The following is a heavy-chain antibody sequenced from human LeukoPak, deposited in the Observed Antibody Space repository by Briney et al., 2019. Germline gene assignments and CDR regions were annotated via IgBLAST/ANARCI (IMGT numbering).Heavy chain of an antibody. V-gene: IGHV4-4*08. Sequence: SETLSLTCTVSDVSISIYYWSWIRQPPGKGLEWIGYVYSSGNTNYSPSLKGRAIISADTSKNQFSLKLTSVTAADTAVYYCVRDRELTYWGQGILVTVSS. CDR3: VRDRELTY. CDR1: DVSISIYY. D-gene: IGHD3-10*01. CDR2: VYSSGNT. J-gene: IGHJ4*02.